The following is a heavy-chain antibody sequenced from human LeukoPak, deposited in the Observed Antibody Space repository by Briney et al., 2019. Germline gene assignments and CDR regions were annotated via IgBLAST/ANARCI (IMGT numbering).Heavy chain of an antibody. J-gene: IGHJ4*02. Sequence: PGESLRLSCVASGFTFSSSGMNWVRQAPGKGLDWVSSISGSGNSTYDADSVKGRFTISRDNSKNTLYLQMNSLRAEDTAVYYCAKISGLGNFEFWGQGTLVTVSS. V-gene: IGHV3-23*01. CDR1: GFTFSSSG. CDR2: ISGSGNST. D-gene: IGHD3-10*01. CDR3: AKISGLGNFEF.